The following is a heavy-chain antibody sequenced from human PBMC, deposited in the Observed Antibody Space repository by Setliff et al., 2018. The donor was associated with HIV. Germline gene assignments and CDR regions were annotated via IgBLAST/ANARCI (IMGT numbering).Heavy chain of an antibody. CDR2: IYTSGSV. V-gene: IGHV4-4*09. J-gene: IGHJ4*02. D-gene: IGHD6-19*01. CDR3: ARSPRIGVAGEFEY. CDR1: GVSISGHF. Sequence: SETLSLTCFVSGVSISGHFWGWIRQPPGKGLEWIGYIYTSGSVNYNPSLNSRVTISVDTSKNQFSLKVNSATAADTAVYYCARSPRIGVAGEFEYWGQGTLVTVS.